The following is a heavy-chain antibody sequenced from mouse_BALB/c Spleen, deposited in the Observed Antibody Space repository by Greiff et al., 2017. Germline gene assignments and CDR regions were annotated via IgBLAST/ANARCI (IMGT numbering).Heavy chain of an antibody. J-gene: IGHJ3*01. Sequence: QVQLKQSGPELVKPGASVKISCKASGYAFSSSWMNWVKQRPGQGLEWIGRIYPGDGDTNYNGKFKGKATLTADKSSSTAYMQLSSLTSVDSAVYFCARSGVTSPFAYWGQGTLVTVSA. D-gene: IGHD2-2*01. V-gene: IGHV1-82*01. CDR1: GYAFSSSW. CDR2: IYPGDGDT. CDR3: ARSGVTSPFAY.